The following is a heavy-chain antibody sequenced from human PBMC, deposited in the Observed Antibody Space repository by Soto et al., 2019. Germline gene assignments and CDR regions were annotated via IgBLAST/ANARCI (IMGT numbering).Heavy chain of an antibody. D-gene: IGHD5-12*01. V-gene: IGHV1-46*01. CDR2: INPSGGST. J-gene: IGHJ4*02. CDR3: ARNVVATIQLDY. CDR1: GYRFTSYY. Sequence: ASVKVSCTASGYRFTSYYMHWVRQAPGQGLEWMGIINPSGGSTSYAQKFQGRVTMTRDTSANTAYMELSSLTSEDTAVYYCARNVVATIQLDYWGQGTLVTVSS.